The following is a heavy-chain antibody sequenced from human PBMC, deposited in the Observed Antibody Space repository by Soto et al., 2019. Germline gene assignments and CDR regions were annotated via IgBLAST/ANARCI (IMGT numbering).Heavy chain of an antibody. CDR1: GFTFTNAW. CDR2: IRSKTDGGTP. Sequence: EVQLVESGGGLVKPGESLRLSCAASGFTFTNAWMNWVRQAPGKGLEWVGRIRSKTDGGTPDYASLVKGRFTISRDDWKNTLYVQMNSLKTEDTAIYYCTTEKGYWGQGTLVTVSS. J-gene: IGHJ4*02. V-gene: IGHV3-15*07. CDR3: TTEKGY.